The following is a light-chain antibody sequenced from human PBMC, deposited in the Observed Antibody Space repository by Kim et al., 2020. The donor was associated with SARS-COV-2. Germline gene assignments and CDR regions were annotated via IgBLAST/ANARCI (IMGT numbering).Light chain of an antibody. J-gene: IGKJ3*01. Sequence: PGERVAPSCRASQSVSSSYLAWYQQRPGQPPRLLIYGASSRATGIPDRCSASGSGTDFTLTISRLEPEDFAVYYCQHYGSSPPFTFGPGTKVDIK. V-gene: IGKV3-20*01. CDR1: QSVSSSY. CDR3: QHYGSSPPFT. CDR2: GAS.